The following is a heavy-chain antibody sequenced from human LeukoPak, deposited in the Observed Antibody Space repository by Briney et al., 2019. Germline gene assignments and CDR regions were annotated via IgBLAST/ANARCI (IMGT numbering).Heavy chain of an antibody. Sequence: SETLSLTCTVSGGSFSSYYWSWIRQPVGKGLEWIGRIYSSGSTNYNPSLKSRVIMSIDTSKNQFSLKVRSVTAADTAVYYCARDPSGWHSWFDPWGQGTLVTVSS. CDR2: IYSSGST. CDR3: ARDPSGWHSWFDP. D-gene: IGHD6-19*01. CDR1: GGSFSSYY. J-gene: IGHJ5*02. V-gene: IGHV4-4*07.